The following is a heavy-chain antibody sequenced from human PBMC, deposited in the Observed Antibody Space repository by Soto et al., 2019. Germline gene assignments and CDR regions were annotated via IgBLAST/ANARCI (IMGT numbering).Heavy chain of an antibody. V-gene: IGHV4-39*02. D-gene: IGHD6-13*01. CDR2: IFFTGSI. Sequence: SETLSLTCTVSGASLSSISYYWGWIRQPPGKGLEWVGSIFFTGSIYYNPSLKSRVTISVDTSRNQFSLMVNSVTAADTAVYYCARDSSGIAAAGMAYGMDVWGQGTTVTVSS. CDR3: ARDSSGIAAAGMAYGMDV. J-gene: IGHJ6*02. CDR1: GASLSSISYY.